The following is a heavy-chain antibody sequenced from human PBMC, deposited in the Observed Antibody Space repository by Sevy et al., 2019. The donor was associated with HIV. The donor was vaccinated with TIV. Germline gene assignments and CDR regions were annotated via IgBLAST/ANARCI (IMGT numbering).Heavy chain of an antibody. CDR2: IYYSGST. Sequence: SETLSLTCTVSGGSISSYYWSWIRQPPGKGLEWIGYIYYSGSTNYNPSLKSRVTISVDTSKNQFSLKLSSVTAADTAVYYCARTRNSAIAAAGITMDVWGKWTTVTVSS. CDR3: ARTRNSAIAAAGITMDV. J-gene: IGHJ6*04. V-gene: IGHV4-59*08. CDR1: GGSISSYY. D-gene: IGHD6-13*01.